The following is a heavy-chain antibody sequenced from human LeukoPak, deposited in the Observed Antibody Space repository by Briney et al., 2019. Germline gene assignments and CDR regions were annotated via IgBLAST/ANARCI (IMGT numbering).Heavy chain of an antibody. Sequence: GGSLRLSCAASGFTFSSYAMSWVRQAPGKGLEWVSAISGSGGSTYYADSVKGRFTISRDNSKNTLYLQMNSLRAEDTAVYYCARTYYDFWSGYSYYYYYMDVWGKGTTVTVSS. D-gene: IGHD3-3*01. CDR3: ARTYYDFWSGYSYYYYYMDV. CDR1: GFTFSSYA. CDR2: ISGSGGST. J-gene: IGHJ6*03. V-gene: IGHV3-23*01.